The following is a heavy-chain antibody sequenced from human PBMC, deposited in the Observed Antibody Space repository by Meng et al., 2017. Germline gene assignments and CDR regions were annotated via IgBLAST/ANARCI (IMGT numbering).Heavy chain of an antibody. CDR2: IIPIFGTA. Sequence: QWHMVQPWAEVKKPGSPVKVPCKASGGTFSSYAISWVRQAPGQGLEWMGGIIPIFGTANYAQKFQGRVTITADESTSTAYMELSSLRSEDTAVYYCARDDYSNYLPFDYWGQGTLVTVSS. CDR3: ARDDYSNYLPFDY. CDR1: GGTFSSYA. D-gene: IGHD4-11*01. V-gene: IGHV1-69*01. J-gene: IGHJ4*02.